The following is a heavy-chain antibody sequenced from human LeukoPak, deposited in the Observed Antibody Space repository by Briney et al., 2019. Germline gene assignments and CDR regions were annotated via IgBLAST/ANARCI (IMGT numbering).Heavy chain of an antibody. CDR3: ARKKIINAVDY. CDR2: INHSGST. Sequence: SETLSLTCAVYGGSFSGYYWSWIRQPPGKGLEWIGEINHSGSTNYNPSLKSRVTISVDTSKNQFSLKLSSVTAADTAVYYCARKKIINAVDYWGQGTLVTVSS. J-gene: IGHJ4*02. CDR1: GGSFSGYY. V-gene: IGHV4-34*01. D-gene: IGHD3-10*01.